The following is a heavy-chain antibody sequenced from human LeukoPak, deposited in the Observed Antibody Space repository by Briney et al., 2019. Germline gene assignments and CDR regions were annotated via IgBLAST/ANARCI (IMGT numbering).Heavy chain of an antibody. Sequence: ASVKVSCKASGYTFTSYDINWVRQATGQGLEWMGWMNPNSGNTGYAQKFQGRVTMTRNTSISTAYMELSSLRSEDTAVYYCARGNYCSGGSCYDGAFDYWGQGTLVTVSS. CDR1: GYTFTSYD. D-gene: IGHD2-15*01. CDR2: MNPNSGNT. V-gene: IGHV1-8*01. J-gene: IGHJ4*02. CDR3: ARGNYCSGGSCYDGAFDY.